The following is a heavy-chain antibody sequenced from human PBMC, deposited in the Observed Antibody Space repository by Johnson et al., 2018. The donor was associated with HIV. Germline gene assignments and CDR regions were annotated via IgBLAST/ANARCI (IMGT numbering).Heavy chain of an antibody. J-gene: IGHJ3*02. CDR2: IWYDGSNK. Sequence: QVQLVESGGGLVQPGRSLRLSCTASGFTFSSYGMHWVRQAPGKGLEWVAVIWYDGSNKYYADSVKGRFTISRDNSKNTLYLQMNSLRAEDTAVYYCAKDHVKVVNDVFDIWGQGTMVAVSS. CDR3: AKDHVKVVNDVFDI. V-gene: IGHV3-33*06. D-gene: IGHD3-16*01. CDR1: GFTFSSYG.